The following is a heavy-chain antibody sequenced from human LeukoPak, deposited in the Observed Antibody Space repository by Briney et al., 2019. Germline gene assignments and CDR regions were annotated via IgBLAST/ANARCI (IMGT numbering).Heavy chain of an antibody. CDR2: IYSSGST. J-gene: IGHJ4*02. V-gene: IGHV4-4*07. D-gene: IGHD6-19*01. CDR1: GGSISSYY. CDR3: ARIYQSSRISSGYFDY. Sequence: SETLSLTCTVSGGSISSYYWSWIRQPAGKGLEWIGRIYSSGSTSYNPSLKSRVTMSVDTSKNQVSLKLSSATAADTAMYHCARIYQSSRISSGYFDYWGQGTLVTVSS.